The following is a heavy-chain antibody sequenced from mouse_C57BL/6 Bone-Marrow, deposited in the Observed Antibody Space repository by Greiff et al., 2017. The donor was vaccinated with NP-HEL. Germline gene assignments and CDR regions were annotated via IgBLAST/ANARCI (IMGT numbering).Heavy chain of an antibody. CDR1: GFTFTDYY. V-gene: IGHV7-3*01. J-gene: IGHJ2*01. CDR3: ARSPYYYGSSPVDFDY. CDR2: IRHKANGYTT. D-gene: IGHD1-1*01. Sequence: EVQLVESGGGLVQPGGSLSLSCAASGFTFTDYYMSWVRQPPGKALEWLGFIRHKANGYTTEYSASVKGRFTISRDTSQSILYLQMNALRAEDSATYYCARSPYYYGSSPVDFDYWGQGTTLTVSS.